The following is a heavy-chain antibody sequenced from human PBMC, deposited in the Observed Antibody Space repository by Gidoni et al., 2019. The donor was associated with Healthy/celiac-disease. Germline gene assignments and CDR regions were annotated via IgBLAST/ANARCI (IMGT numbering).Heavy chain of an antibody. CDR1: GFTFSSYA. V-gene: IGHV3-23*01. CDR3: AKDEAPIFVVVTGVDY. D-gene: IGHD2-21*02. J-gene: IGHJ4*02. Sequence: EVQLLESGGGLVQPGGSLRLSCAASGFTFSSYAMSWVRQAPGKGLEWVSAISGSGGSTYYADSVKGRFTISRDNSKNTLYLQMNSLRAEDTAVYYCAKDEAPIFVVVTGVDYWGQGTLVTVSS. CDR2: ISGSGGST.